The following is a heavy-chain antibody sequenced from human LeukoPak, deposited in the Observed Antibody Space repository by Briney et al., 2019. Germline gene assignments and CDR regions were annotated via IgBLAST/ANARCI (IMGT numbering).Heavy chain of an antibody. CDR2: ISNSGSTV. Sequence: PGGSLRLSCAASGFTFSDHYMTWIRQAPGKGLEWVSYISNSGSTVKYADAVKGRFTISRDNAKNSLYLQMNSLRAEDTAVYYCTRDSRVVDYWGQGTLVTVSS. CDR1: GFTFSDHY. D-gene: IGHD6-6*01. V-gene: IGHV3-11*01. CDR3: TRDSRVVDY. J-gene: IGHJ4*02.